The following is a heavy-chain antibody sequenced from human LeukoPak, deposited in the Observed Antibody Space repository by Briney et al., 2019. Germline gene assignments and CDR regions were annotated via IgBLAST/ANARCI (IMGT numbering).Heavy chain of an antibody. J-gene: IGHJ4*02. CDR1: GFTFSSYT. CDR3: AKTGGRGDPFDY. V-gene: IGHV3-21*01. CDR2: ISSTSCYI. Sequence: PGGSLRLSCAASGFTFSSYTINWVRQAPGKGLQWVSSISSTSCYINYAGSVKGRFTISRDNAENSLYLEMNSLRVEDTAAYYCAKTGGRGDPFDYWGQGTLVTVSS. D-gene: IGHD2-21*02.